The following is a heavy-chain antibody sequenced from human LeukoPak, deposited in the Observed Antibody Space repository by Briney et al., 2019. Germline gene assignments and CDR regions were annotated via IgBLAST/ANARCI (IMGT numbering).Heavy chain of an antibody. D-gene: IGHD3-22*01. CDR2: INPNSGGT. V-gene: IGHV1-2*02. Sequence: SVQVSCKASGYTFTGYYMHWVRQAPGQGLEWMGWINPNSGGTNYAQKFQGRVTMTRDTSISTAYMELSRLRSDDTAVYYCARDRWSYYDSSGYAYYYYMDVWGKGTTVTV. CDR3: ARDRWSYYDSSGYAYYYYMDV. J-gene: IGHJ6*03. CDR1: GYTFTGYY.